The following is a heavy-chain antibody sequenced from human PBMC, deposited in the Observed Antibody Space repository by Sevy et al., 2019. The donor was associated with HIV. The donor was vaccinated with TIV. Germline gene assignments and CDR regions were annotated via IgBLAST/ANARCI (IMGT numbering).Heavy chain of an antibody. J-gene: IGHJ4*02. CDR1: GFTFSSYA. CDR2: ISGSGGST. D-gene: IGHD3-22*01. CDR3: AKDTDYYDSSGYYYVDY. Sequence: GGSLRLSCAASGFTFSSYAMSWVRQAPGKGLEWVSAISGSGGSTYCADSVKGRFTISRDNSKNTLYLQINSLRAEDTAVYYCAKDTDYYDSSGYYYVDYWGQGTLVTVSS. V-gene: IGHV3-23*01.